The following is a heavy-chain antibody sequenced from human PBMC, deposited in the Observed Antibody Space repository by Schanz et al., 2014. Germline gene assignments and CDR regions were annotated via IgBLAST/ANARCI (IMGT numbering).Heavy chain of an antibody. CDR2: IGGDASRT. CDR1: GFNFITFA. CDR3: ARAPPLVRGIAGWFGP. V-gene: IGHV3-23*04. Sequence: EVHLVESGGGLVQPGGSLRLSCAASGFNFITFAMSWVRQAPGKGPEWVSAIGGDASRTYYADSVKGRFTISRDNSKTPLYLQMNTRRADDTALYYCARAPPLVRGIAGWFGPWGQGSLVTVSS. J-gene: IGHJ5*02. D-gene: IGHD3-10*01.